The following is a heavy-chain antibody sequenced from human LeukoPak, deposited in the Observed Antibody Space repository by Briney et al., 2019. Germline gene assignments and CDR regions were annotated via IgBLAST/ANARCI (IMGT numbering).Heavy chain of an antibody. CDR3: ARDYTRTTGWFDP. J-gene: IGHJ5*02. D-gene: IGHD1-1*01. Sequence: GGSLRLSCAASGFTFSSYAMNWVRQAPGKGLEWVSSISSSSSYIYYADSVKGRFTISRDNAKNSLYLQMNSLRVEDTAVYYCARDYTRTTGWFDPWGQGTLVTVSS. CDR1: GFTFSSYA. V-gene: IGHV3-21*01. CDR2: ISSSSSYI.